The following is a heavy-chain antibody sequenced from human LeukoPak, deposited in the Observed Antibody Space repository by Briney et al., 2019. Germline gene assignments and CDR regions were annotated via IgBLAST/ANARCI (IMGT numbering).Heavy chain of an antibody. J-gene: IGHJ4*02. V-gene: IGHV3-23*01. D-gene: IGHD3-22*01. Sequence: GGSLRLSCAASGFSFSIYDMSWVRQAPGKGLEWVSGIRTSGDSTYYADSVKGRFTISRDNSRDTLNLQMNSLRAEDTAVYYCAKGLFDSSGYSEHFDYWGQGTQVTVSS. CDR3: AKGLFDSSGYSEHFDY. CDR2: IRTSGDST. CDR1: GFSFSIYD.